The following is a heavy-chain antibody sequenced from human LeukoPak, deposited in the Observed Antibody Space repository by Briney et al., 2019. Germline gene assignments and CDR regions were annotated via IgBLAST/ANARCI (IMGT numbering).Heavy chain of an antibody. CDR2: IKSDGTFI. D-gene: IGHD3-22*01. CDR3: ARDAEESSGRTFDY. V-gene: IGHV3-74*01. CDR1: GFTFSRYW. J-gene: IGHJ4*02. Sequence: GGSLRLSCEASGFTFSRYWMYWVRQAPGKGLEWVSRIKSDGTFISYAESVRGRFTISRDNAKNTLFLEMNSLRVDDTAIYYCARDAEESSGRTFDYWGQGTLVTVSS.